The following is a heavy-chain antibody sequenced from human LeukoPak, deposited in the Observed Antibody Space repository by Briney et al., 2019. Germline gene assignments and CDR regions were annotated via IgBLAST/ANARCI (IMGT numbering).Heavy chain of an antibody. CDR3: ARGHTESADDYGNWFHP. V-gene: IGHV4-59*01. J-gene: IGHJ5*02. CDR1: GGSISSYY. D-gene: IGHD5-12*01. CDR2: IYYSGSP. Sequence: PSETLSLTCTVSGGSISSYYWSWIRQPPGKGLEWIGYIYYSGSPNYNPSLKSRVTISVDTSKNQFSLKLNSLTAADTAVYYCARGHTESADDYGNWFHPWGQGTLVTVSS.